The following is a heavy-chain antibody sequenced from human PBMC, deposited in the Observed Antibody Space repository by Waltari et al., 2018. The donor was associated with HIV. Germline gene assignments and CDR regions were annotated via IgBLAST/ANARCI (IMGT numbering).Heavy chain of an antibody. D-gene: IGHD1-26*01. CDR3: VRAVNAVGATHWFDP. Sequence: QVQLVQSGAEVKKPGASVKVSCKASGYTFINYDINWVRQATGQGLEWMGWMNPSSRNTGYAQKFQGRVTMTRNTAINTAYLELSSLRSEDTAVYYCVRAVNAVGATHWFDPWGQEPCSPSPQ. J-gene: IGHJ5*02. CDR1: GYTFINYD. CDR2: MNPSSRNT. V-gene: IGHV1-8*01.